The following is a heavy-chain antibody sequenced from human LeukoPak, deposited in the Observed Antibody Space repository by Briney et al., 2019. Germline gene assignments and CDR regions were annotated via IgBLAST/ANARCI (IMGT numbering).Heavy chain of an antibody. CDR1: GFTFSSCV. CDR3: AAQGSLTGACDP. Sequence: QPGGSLRLSCAASGFTFSSCVMLWVRQAPGMGLEYVSSIDPNGKTSYYANSVKGRFIISRDNSNNMLYLQMGSLTSEDMAVYYCAAQGSLTGACDPWGQGTLVTVSS. V-gene: IGHV3-64*01. J-gene: IGHJ5*02. D-gene: IGHD1-20*01. CDR2: IDPNGKTS.